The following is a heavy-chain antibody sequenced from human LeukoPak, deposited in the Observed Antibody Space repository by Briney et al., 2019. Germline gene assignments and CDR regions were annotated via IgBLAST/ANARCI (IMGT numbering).Heavy chain of an antibody. D-gene: IGHD6-13*01. V-gene: IGHV3-48*04. J-gene: IGHJ4*02. CDR3: AKDSYSKGDF. Sequence: PGGSLRLSCAASGFTFSSYSMNWVRQAPGKGLEWVSYISSSGSTIYYADSVKGRFTISRDNAKNSLYLQMNSLRAEDTAVYYCAKDSYSKGDFWGQGVLVTVSS. CDR1: GFTFSSYS. CDR2: ISSSGSTI.